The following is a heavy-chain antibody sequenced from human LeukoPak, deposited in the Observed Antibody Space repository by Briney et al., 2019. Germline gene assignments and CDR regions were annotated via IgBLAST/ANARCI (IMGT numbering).Heavy chain of an antibody. V-gene: IGHV3-23*01. CDR3: ASPGYSYGYSDY. Sequence: GGSLRLSSAASGFAFSSYAMSWVRRAPGKGLEWVSAISGSGGSTYYADSVKGRFTISRDNSKNTLYLQMNSLRAEDTAVYYCASPGYSYGYSDYWGQGTLVTVSS. D-gene: IGHD5-18*01. CDR1: GFAFSSYA. CDR2: ISGSGGST. J-gene: IGHJ4*02.